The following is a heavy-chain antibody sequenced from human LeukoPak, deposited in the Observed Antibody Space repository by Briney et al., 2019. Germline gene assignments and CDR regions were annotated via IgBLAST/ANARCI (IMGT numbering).Heavy chain of an antibody. CDR1: GYNLVSYW. Sequence: GESLKISCKACGYNLVSYWIAWVRQLPGGGLGWMGVIYPGDSESRYSSSFQGQVTISVDKSINSAYLQWSSLKASDTAMYYCARHSDCGGDCPFDYWGQGTLVTVSS. CDR3: ARHSDCGGDCPFDY. D-gene: IGHD2-21*02. J-gene: IGHJ4*02. V-gene: IGHV5-51*01. CDR2: IYPGDSES.